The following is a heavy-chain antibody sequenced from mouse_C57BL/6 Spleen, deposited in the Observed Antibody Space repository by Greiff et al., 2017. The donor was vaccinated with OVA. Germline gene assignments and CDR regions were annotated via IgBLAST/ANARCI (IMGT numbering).Heavy chain of an antibody. Sequence: VQLQQSGAELVRPGASVKLSCKASGYTFTDYYINWVKQRPGQGLEWIARIYPGSGNTYYNEKFKGKATLTAEKSSSTAYMQLSSLTSEDSAVYFCATPDYYGSSYYAMDYWGQGTSVTVSS. CDR3: ATPDYYGSSYYAMDY. J-gene: IGHJ4*01. V-gene: IGHV1-76*01. D-gene: IGHD1-1*01. CDR2: IYPGSGNT. CDR1: GYTFTDYY.